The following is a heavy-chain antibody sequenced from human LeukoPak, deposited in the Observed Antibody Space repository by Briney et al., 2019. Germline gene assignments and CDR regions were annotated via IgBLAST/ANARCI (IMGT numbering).Heavy chain of an antibody. Sequence: SETLSLTCTVSGGSISSYYWSWIRQPPGKGPEWIGYIYYSGSTNYNPSLKSRVTISVDTSKNQFSLKLSSVTAADTAVYYCARVVMGSRSTYYDSSGYRAYAFDIWGQGTMVTVSS. CDR2: IYYSGST. V-gene: IGHV4-59*01. CDR1: GGSISSYY. J-gene: IGHJ3*02. CDR3: ARVVMGSRSTYYDSSGYRAYAFDI. D-gene: IGHD3-22*01.